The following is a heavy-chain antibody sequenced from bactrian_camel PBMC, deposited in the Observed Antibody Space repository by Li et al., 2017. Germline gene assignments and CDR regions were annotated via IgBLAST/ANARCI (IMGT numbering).Heavy chain of an antibody. CDR1: GFTFSSYA. J-gene: IGHJ4*01. V-gene: IGHV3S30*01. D-gene: IGHD5*01. CDR3: VRGGIFIEEDY. CDR2: ISAGVDTT. Sequence: QLVESGGGLVQPGGSLRLSCAASGFTFSSYAIHWVRQHPGKGLEWVSAISAGVDTTYYADSVKGRFTVSRDNAKNTLYLQLNSLKPEDTAMYYCVRGGIFIEEDYWGQGTQVTVS.